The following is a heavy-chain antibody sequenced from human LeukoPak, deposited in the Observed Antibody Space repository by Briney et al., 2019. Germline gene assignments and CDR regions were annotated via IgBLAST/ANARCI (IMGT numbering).Heavy chain of an antibody. V-gene: IGHV4-59*12. D-gene: IGHD3-10*01. J-gene: IGHJ5*02. CDR3: ARDKRLLVRWGFDP. CDR2: IYYSGRT. CDR1: GGSISSYY. Sequence: SETLSLTCTVSGGSISSYYWSWIRQPPGKGLEWIGYIYYSGRTNYNPSLKRRVTISLDTSKNQFSLKLSSVTAADTAAYYCARDKRLLVRWGFDPWGQGTLVTVSS.